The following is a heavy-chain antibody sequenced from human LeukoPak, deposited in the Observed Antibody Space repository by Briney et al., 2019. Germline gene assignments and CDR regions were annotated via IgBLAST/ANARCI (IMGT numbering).Heavy chain of an antibody. CDR2: IYSGGST. J-gene: IGHJ3*02. CDR1: GFTVSSNY. V-gene: IGHV3-53*01. CDR3: ARAPTVTRAAFDI. Sequence: GGSLRLSCAASGFTVSSNYMSWVRQAPGKGLEWVSVIYSGGSTYYADSVKGRFTISRDNAKNSLYLQMNSLRAEDTAVYYCARAPTVTRAAFDIWGQGTMVTVSS. D-gene: IGHD4-17*01.